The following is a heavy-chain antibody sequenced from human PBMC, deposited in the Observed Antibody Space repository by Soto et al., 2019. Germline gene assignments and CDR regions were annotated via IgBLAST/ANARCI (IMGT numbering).Heavy chain of an antibody. CDR1: GVTFSSYA. CDR2: ISGSGGST. J-gene: IGHJ5*02. CDR3: AKGPVGRGVRKQSNNWFDL. V-gene: IGHV3-23*01. D-gene: IGHD3-10*01. Sequence: GGSLRLSCAASGVTFSSYAMSWVRQAPGKGLEWVSAISGSGGSTYYADSVKGRFTISRDNSKNTLYLQMNSLRAEDTAVYYCAKGPVGRGVRKQSNNWFDLRAQRTLVTGSS.